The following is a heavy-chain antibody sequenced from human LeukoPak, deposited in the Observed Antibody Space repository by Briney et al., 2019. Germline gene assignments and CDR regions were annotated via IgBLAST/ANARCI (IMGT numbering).Heavy chain of an antibody. CDR2: ISDSGDTT. V-gene: IGHV3-11*01. CDR3: ARDVRGRTPLKLGMKWFDP. Sequence: GGSLRLSCAASGFTFSSYAMSWIRQVPGKGLEWLAYISDSGDTTRSADSVTGRFTISRDNAKNPVFLQMNSLRADDSGVYYCARDVRGRTPLKLGMKWFDPWGQGTRVTVSS. J-gene: IGHJ5*02. CDR1: GFTFSSYA. D-gene: IGHD7-27*01.